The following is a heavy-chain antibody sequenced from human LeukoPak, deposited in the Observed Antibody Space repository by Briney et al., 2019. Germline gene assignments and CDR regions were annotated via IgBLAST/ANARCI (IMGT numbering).Heavy chain of an antibody. J-gene: IGHJ4*02. CDR1: GFTFCDHW. CDR2: INSDGSKS. D-gene: IGHD2-15*01. Sequence: GGPLSLFCAACGFTFCDHWMLWVGQAPGKGLVWVSRINSDGSKSNYAHSVKGRFTISRDTAKNPLYLQMTSLRAEDTAVYYCAREIRAAATDYWGQGTLVTVSS. V-gene: IGHV3-74*01. CDR3: AREIRAAATDY.